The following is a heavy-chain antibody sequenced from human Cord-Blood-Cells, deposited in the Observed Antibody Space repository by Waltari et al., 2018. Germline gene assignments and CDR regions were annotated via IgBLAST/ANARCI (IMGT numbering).Heavy chain of an antibody. CDR1: GGSFRGSY. CDR2: INHSGST. CDR3: ATLSSSSWYYYYGMDV. J-gene: IGHJ6*02. V-gene: IGHV4-34*01. Sequence: QVQLQPWGAGLLKPSETLSLTCAVYGGSFRGSYWIWIRQPPGKGLEWIGEINHSGSTNYNPSLKSRVTISVDTSKNQLSLKLSSVTAADTAVYYCATLSSSSWYYYYGMDVWGQGTTVTVSS. D-gene: IGHD6-13*01.